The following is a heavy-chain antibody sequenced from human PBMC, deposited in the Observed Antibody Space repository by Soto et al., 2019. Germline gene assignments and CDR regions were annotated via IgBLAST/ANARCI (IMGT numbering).Heavy chain of an antibody. CDR1: GYIFTGNY. Sequence: ASVKVSCKASGYIFTGNYMHWVRQAPGQGLEYMGWINPNNGATKYVQKFQGRVTMTRDTSISTVYLELSRLRSDDTAVYYCARGWGIAAPGPNWFDPWGQGTLVTVSS. D-gene: IGHD6-13*01. J-gene: IGHJ5*02. CDR3: ARGWGIAAPGPNWFDP. CDR2: INPNNGAT. V-gene: IGHV1-2*02.